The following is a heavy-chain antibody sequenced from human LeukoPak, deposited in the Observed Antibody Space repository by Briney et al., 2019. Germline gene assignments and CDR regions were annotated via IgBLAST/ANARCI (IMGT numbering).Heavy chain of an antibody. D-gene: IGHD2-21*01. J-gene: IGHJ4*02. CDR3: VVVSYCAVDCYDY. CDR2: ISGSGGRT. CDR1: GFTFTNYA. V-gene: IGHV3-23*01. Sequence: PGGSLRLSCAASGFTFTNYAMSWVRQAPGKGLEWVSAISGSGGRTYYADSVWGRFTISRDNSKSTVYVQMSSLRAEDTAVYFCVVVSYCAVDCYDYWGQGTLVTVSS.